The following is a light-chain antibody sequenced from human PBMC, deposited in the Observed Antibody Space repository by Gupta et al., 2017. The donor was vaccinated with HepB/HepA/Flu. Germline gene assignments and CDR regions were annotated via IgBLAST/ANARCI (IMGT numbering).Light chain of an antibody. V-gene: IGKV3-15*01. CDR1: QSVRSN. Sequence: EIVMTQSPVTLSVSPGESATLSCRASQSVRSNLAWYQQKPGQPPRLLIYGASTRATGIPARFSGSGSGTEFTLTISSLQSADFAIYYCHQYTNWPLTFGGGTKVEIK. J-gene: IGKJ4*01. CDR3: HQYTNWPLT. CDR2: GAS.